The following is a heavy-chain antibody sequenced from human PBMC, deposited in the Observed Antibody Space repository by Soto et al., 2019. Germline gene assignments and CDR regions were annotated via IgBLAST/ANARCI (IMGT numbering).Heavy chain of an antibody. CDR1: GYAFTGYY. V-gene: IGHV1-2*04. Sequence: AAVKCSFKASGYAFTGYYMHWVRQAPGQGLEWMGWINPNSGGTNYAQKFQGWVTMTRDTSISTDDMELSRLRSDDTDVYYCARANDLDKVATSPFYIW. J-gene: IGHJ3*02. CDR3: ARANDLDKVATSPFYI. CDR2: INPNSGGT. D-gene: IGHD5-12*01.